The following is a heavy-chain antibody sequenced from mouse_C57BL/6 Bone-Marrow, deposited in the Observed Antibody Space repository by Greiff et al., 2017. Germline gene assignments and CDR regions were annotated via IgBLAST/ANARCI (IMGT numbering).Heavy chain of an antibody. CDR1: GYTFTSYW. J-gene: IGHJ4*01. Sequence: QVQLQQPGAELVKPGASVTLSCKASGYTFTSYWMHWVKQRPGQGLEWIGMIHPNSGSTNYNEKFKSKATLTVDKSSSTAYMQLSSLTSEDSAVYYCARSYYGCLYAMDYWGQGTSVTVSS. V-gene: IGHV1-64*01. D-gene: IGHD2-1*01. CDR2: IHPNSGST. CDR3: ARSYYGCLYAMDY.